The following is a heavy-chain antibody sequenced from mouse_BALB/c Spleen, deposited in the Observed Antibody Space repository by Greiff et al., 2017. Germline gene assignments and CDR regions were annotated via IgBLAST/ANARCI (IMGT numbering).Heavy chain of an antibody. J-gene: IGHJ2*01. V-gene: IGHV2-9*02. Sequence: QVQLKESGPGLVAPSQSLSITCTVSGFSLTSYGVHWVRQPPGKGLEWLGVIWAGGSTNYNSALMSRLSISKDNSKSQVFLKMNSLQTDDTAMYYCARDQGITTVVADFDYWGQGTTLTVSS. D-gene: IGHD1-1*01. CDR1: GFSLTSYG. CDR2: IWAGGST. CDR3: ARDQGITTVVADFDY.